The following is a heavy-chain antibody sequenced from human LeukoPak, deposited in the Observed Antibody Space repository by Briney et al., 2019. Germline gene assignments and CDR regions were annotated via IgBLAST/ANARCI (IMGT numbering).Heavy chain of an antibody. CDR3: ARDHFITAAGTNS. J-gene: IGHJ4*02. V-gene: IGHV3-21*01. CDR1: GFTFSSYS. D-gene: IGHD6-13*01. Sequence: GGSLRLSCAASGFTFSSYSMNWVRQAPGKGLEWVSSISSSSSYIYYADSVKGRSTISRDNAKNSLYLQMNSLRAEDTAVYYCARDHFITAAGTNSWGQGTLVTVSS. CDR2: ISSSSSYI.